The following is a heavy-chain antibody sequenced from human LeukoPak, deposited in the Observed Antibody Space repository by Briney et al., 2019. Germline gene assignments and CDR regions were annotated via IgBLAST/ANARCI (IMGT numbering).Heavy chain of an antibody. CDR3: AREGHSGSPDAFDI. V-gene: IGHV1-2*02. D-gene: IGHD1-26*01. CDR1: GYTFTGYY. CDR2: INPNSGGT. J-gene: IGHJ3*02. Sequence: ASVKVSCKASGYTFTGYYMHWVRQAPGQGLEWMGWINPNSGGTNYAQKFQGRVTMTTDTSTSTAYMELRSLRSDDTAVYYCAREGHSGSPDAFDIWGQGTMVTVSS.